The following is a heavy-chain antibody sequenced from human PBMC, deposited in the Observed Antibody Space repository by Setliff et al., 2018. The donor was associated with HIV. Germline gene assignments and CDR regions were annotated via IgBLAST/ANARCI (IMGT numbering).Heavy chain of an antibody. CDR1: GFTFSTYW. CDR2: IKQDGSEK. Sequence: PGGSLRLSCAASGFTFSTYWMSWVRQAPGKGLEWVANIKQDGSEKNYVDSVKGRFTISRDNSKNTLYLQMNSLRVEDTAVYYCAKDVCSGAYCYAYYYYGMDVWGQGTMVTVSS. J-gene: IGHJ6*02. D-gene: IGHD2-15*01. V-gene: IGHV3-7*01. CDR3: AKDVCSGAYCYAYYYYGMDV.